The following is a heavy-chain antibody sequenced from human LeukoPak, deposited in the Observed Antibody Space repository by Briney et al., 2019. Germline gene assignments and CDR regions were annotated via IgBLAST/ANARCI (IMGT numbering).Heavy chain of an antibody. J-gene: IGHJ6*02. CDR2: IYSGGDT. CDR3: ARDWSEYTGMDV. Sequence: GGSLRLSCAASGFTFSLYAMAWVRQAPGKGLEWVSVIYSGGDTFYTDSVKGRFTISRDNSKNTVYLQMNSLTAADTAVYYCARDWSEYTGMDVWGQGTTVTVSS. D-gene: IGHD6-6*01. CDR1: GFTFSLYA. V-gene: IGHV3-66*01.